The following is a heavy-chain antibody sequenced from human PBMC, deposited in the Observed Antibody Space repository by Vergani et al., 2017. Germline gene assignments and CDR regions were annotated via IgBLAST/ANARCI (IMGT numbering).Heavy chain of an antibody. Sequence: VQLVESGGGLVKPGGSLRLSCAASGFTFSSYAMHWVRQAPGKGLEWVAVISYDGSNKYYADSVKGRFTISRDNSKNTLYLQMNSLRAEDTAVYYCARDPSVAGTYYYYMDVWGKGTTVTVSS. CDR1: GFTFSSYA. CDR3: ARDPSVAGTYYYYMDV. V-gene: IGHV3-30-3*01. J-gene: IGHJ6*03. D-gene: IGHD6-19*01. CDR2: ISYDGSNK.